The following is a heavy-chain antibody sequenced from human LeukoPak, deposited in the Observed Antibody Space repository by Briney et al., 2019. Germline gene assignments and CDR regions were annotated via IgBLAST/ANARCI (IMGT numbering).Heavy chain of an antibody. CDR2: INAGNGNT. CDR3: ARVPGSRTINFDY. J-gene: IGHJ4*02. CDR1: GYTFTTYA. D-gene: IGHD1-26*01. V-gene: IGHV1-3*01. Sequence: ASVKVSCKASGYTFTTYAMHWVRQAPGQRLEWMGWINAGNGNTKYSQKFQGRVTITRDTSASTAYMELSSLRSEDTAVYYCARVPGSRTINFDYWGQGTLVTVSS.